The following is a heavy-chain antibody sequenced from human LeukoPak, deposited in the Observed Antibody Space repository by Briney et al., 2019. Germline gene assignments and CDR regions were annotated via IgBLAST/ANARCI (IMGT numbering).Heavy chain of an antibody. CDR2: INHSGST. V-gene: IGHV4-34*01. CDR3: ASYSGLTSLNWFDP. CDR1: GGSFSGYC. Sequence: PSETLSLTCAVYGGSFSGYCWSWIRQPPGKGLEWIGEINHSGSTNYNPSLKSRVIISVDTTKNQFSLKLSSVTAADTAVYYCASYSGLTSLNWFDPWGQGTLVTVSS. D-gene: IGHD2-21*01. J-gene: IGHJ5*02.